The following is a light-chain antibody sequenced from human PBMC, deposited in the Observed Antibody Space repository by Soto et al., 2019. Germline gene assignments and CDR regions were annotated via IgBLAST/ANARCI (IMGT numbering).Light chain of an antibody. CDR2: DAS. CDR3: QQYGSSRLT. J-gene: IGKJ4*01. Sequence: EIVLTQSPATLSLSPGERATLSCGASQSVSNSYLAWYQQKPGLAPRLLIHDASSRATGIPDRFSGSGSGTDFTLTISRLEPEDFAVYYCQQYGSSRLTFGGGTKVEIK. V-gene: IGKV3D-20*01. CDR1: QSVSNSY.